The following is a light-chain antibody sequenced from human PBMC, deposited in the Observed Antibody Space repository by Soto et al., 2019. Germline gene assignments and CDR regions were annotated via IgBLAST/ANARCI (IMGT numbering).Light chain of an antibody. V-gene: IGKV3-15*01. CDR1: ESVTSS. CDR2: AAS. CDR3: QQYNIWPLWT. Sequence: EIVMSQSPATLSVSPGDRATLSCRASESVTSSLAWYQQKPGQPPRLLIYAASTRATDVPARFSGGGSETEFTLTISSLQSEDFAVYFCQQYNIWPLWTFAQGTKVDVK. J-gene: IGKJ1*01.